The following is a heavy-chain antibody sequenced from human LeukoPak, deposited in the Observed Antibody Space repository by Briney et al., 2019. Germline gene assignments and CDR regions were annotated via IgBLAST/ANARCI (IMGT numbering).Heavy chain of an antibody. CDR2: IYYTGST. J-gene: IGHJ3*02. CDR1: GGSISSYY. V-gene: IGHV4-59*01. Sequence: SETLSLTCTVSGGSISSYYWSWIRQPPGKGLEWIGYIYYTGSTNYNPSLKSRVTISVDTSKNQFSLKLSSVTAADTAVYYCVRASVESGGAFDIWGQGTMVTVSS. D-gene: IGHD2-15*01. CDR3: VRASVESGGAFDI.